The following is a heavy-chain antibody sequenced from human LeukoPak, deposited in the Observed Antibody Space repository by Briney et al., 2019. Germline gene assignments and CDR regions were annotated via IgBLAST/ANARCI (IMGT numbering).Heavy chain of an antibody. CDR3: AKDMDSTGYYWGIDY. D-gene: IGHD3-22*01. V-gene: IGHV3-30*18. CDR2: ISYDGSNK. Sequence: GGSLRLSGAASGFTFSSYGMHWVRQAPGKGLEWVAVISYDGSNKYYADSVKGRFTISRDNSKNTLYLQMNRLRAEDTAVYYCAKDMDSTGYYWGIDYWGQGTLVTVSS. CDR1: GFTFSSYG. J-gene: IGHJ4*02.